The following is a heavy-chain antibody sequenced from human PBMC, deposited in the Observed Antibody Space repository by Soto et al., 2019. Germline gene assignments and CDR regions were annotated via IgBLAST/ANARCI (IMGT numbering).Heavy chain of an antibody. Sequence: QVQLQESGPGLVKPSQTLSLTCTVSGGSISSGGYYWSWIRQPPGKGLEGIGYIYYSGSTYYNPSLKSRVTISVDTSKNQFSLKLSSVTAADTAVYYCAREGSGYDHTFFDYWGQGTLVTVSS. J-gene: IGHJ4*02. V-gene: IGHV4-30-4*01. D-gene: IGHD5-12*01. CDR3: AREGSGYDHTFFDY. CDR2: IYYSGST. CDR1: GGSISSGGYY.